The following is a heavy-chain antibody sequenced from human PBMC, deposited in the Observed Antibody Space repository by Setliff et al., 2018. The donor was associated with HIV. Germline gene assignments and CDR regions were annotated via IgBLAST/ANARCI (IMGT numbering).Heavy chain of an antibody. CDR2: IYYSGST. D-gene: IGHD5-12*01. V-gene: IGHV4-61*01. Sequence: SETLSLTCTVSGDSVSSRSYYWSWIRQPPGKGLEWIGYIYYSGSTNYNPSLKSRVTIPVDTSKTQFSLKLSSVTAADTAVYYCARQGGYSGYGFYYYYYYMDVWGKGTTVTVSS. CDR1: GDSVSSRSYY. CDR3: ARQGGYSGYGFYYYYYYMDV. J-gene: IGHJ6*03.